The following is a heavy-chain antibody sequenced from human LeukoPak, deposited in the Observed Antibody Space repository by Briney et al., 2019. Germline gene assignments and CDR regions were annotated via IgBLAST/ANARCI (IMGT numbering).Heavy chain of an antibody. CDR2: ISSRSTYI. Sequence: PGGSLRLSCAASGFTFSSHSMNWVRQAPGKGLEWVSSISSRSTYIYYADSLKGRFTISRDNAKNSLHLQMNSLRAEDTAVYYCAARDSYGSGSYPIDYWGQGTLVTVSS. CDR1: GFTFSSHS. CDR3: AARDSYGSGSYPIDY. D-gene: IGHD3-10*01. V-gene: IGHV3-21*01. J-gene: IGHJ4*02.